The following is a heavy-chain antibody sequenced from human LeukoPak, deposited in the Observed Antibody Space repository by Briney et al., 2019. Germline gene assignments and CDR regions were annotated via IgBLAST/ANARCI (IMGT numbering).Heavy chain of an antibody. V-gene: IGHV3-11*04. D-gene: IGHD2-2*02. CDR3: ARARDTSCCT. J-gene: IGHJ4*02. Sequence: PGGSLRPSCAASGFTLSDYYMSWIRQAPGKGLEWVSYISSSGSTISYAESVKGRFTISRDKAKNSLYLQMNSLRAEDTAVYYCARARDTSCCTWGQGTLVTVSS. CDR1: GFTLSDYY. CDR2: ISSSGSTI.